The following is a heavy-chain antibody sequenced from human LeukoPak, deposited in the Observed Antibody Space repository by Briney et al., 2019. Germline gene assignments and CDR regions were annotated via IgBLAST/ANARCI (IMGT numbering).Heavy chain of an antibody. CDR2: INPNSGGT. D-gene: IGHD2-15*01. CDR3: ARAHCGSCYPSAFDY. J-gene: IGHJ4*02. CDR1: GYTFTGYY. Sequence: ASVKVSCKASGYTFTGYYMHWVRQAPGQGLEWMGWINPNSGGTNYAQKLQGRVTMTRDTSISTAYMELRRLRSDDTAVYYCARAHCGSCYPSAFDYWGQGTLVTVSS. V-gene: IGHV1-2*02.